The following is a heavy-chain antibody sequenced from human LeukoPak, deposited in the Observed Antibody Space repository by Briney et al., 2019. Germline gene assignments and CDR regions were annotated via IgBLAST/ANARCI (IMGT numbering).Heavy chain of an antibody. CDR3: AKDPYYYGSGSYYPADY. J-gene: IGHJ4*02. Sequence: QTGGSLRLSCAASGFTFSSYAMSWVRQAPGKGLEWVSAISGSGGSTYYADSVKGRSTISRDNSKNTLYLQMNSLRAEDTAVYYCAKDPYYYGSGSYYPADYWGQGTLVTVSS. D-gene: IGHD3-10*01. CDR2: ISGSGGST. V-gene: IGHV3-23*01. CDR1: GFTFSSYA.